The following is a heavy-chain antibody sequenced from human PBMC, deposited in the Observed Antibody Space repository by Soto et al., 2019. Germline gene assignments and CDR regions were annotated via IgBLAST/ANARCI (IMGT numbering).Heavy chain of an antibody. CDR2: ISGSGIST. D-gene: IGHD4-4*01. V-gene: IGHV3-23*01. CDR3: VKPPVITASYYYYDMDV. Sequence: EAQLLESGGGLVQPGGSLRLSCAASGFTFSTYPMSWVRQAPGKGLEWVSGISGSGISTYYTDSVKGRFTISRDNSKNTVFLQMYSLRDEDTAVYYCVKPPVITASYYYYDMDVWGQGTTVTVSS. J-gene: IGHJ6*02. CDR1: GFTFSTYP.